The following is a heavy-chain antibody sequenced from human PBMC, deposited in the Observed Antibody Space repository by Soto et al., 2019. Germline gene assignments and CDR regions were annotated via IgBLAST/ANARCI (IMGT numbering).Heavy chain of an antibody. J-gene: IGHJ2*01. V-gene: IGHV3-23*01. CDR2: ISGSGGST. D-gene: IGHD2-15*01. Sequence: EKGQKWVSAISGSGGSTYYADSVKGRFTISRDNSKNTLYLKLNTRRAADTAVYYCARYLFFFQAEDGIRDTVPVSAFLLNRSSDL. CDR3: ARYLFFFQAEDGIRDTVPVSAFLLNRSSDL.